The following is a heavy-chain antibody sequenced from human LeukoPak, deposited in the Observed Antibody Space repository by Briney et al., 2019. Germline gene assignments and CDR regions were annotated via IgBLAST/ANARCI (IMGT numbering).Heavy chain of an antibody. CDR1: GGTFSSYA. J-gene: IGHJ4*02. CDR2: IIPILGIA. Sequence: ASVKVSCKASGGTFSSYAISWVRQAPGQGLEWMGRIIPILGIANYAQKFQGRVTITADKSTSTAYVELSSLRSEDTAVYYCARGSGNNDYWGQGTLVTVSS. D-gene: IGHD3-10*01. V-gene: IGHV1-69*04. CDR3: ARGSGNNDY.